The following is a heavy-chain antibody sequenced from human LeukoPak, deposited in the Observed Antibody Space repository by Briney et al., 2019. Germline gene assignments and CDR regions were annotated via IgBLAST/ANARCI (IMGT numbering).Heavy chain of an antibody. D-gene: IGHD6-19*01. CDR1: GSTFTSNG. CDR2: ISAYNGNT. V-gene: IGHV1-18*01. Sequence: ASVKVSFKASGSTFTSNGISWVRQAPGQGLEWMGWISAYNGNTNYAQKLQGRVTMTTDTSTSTAYMELRSLRYDDTAVYYCARIEIAVTVMVTKSFDYWGQGTLVTVSS. CDR3: ARIEIAVTVMVTKSFDY. J-gene: IGHJ4*02.